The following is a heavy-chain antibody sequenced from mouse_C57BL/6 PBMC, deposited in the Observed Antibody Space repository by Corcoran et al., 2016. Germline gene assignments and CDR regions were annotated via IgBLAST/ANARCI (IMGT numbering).Heavy chain of an antibody. D-gene: IGHD1-1*01. CDR2: INTYSGVP. V-gene: IGHV9-3*01. Sequence: QIQLVQSGPELKKPGETVKISCKASGYTFTTYGMSWVKQAPGKSLKWMGWINTYSGVPTYADDFKGRFAFSLETSASTAYLQINNLKNEDTATYFCAREGYTVVRAMDDWGQGTSVTVSS. CDR3: AREGYTVVRAMDD. J-gene: IGHJ4*01. CDR1: GYTFTTYG.